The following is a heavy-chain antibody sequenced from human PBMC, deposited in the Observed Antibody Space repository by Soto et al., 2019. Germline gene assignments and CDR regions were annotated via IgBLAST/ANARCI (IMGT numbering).Heavy chain of an antibody. J-gene: IGHJ6*02. CDR3: ARAPFFWSGGLYYGMDV. V-gene: IGHV6-1*01. Sequence: PSQTLSLTCAISGDSVSSNSAAWNWIRQSPSRGLEWLGRTYYRSKWYNDYAVSVKSRITINPDTSKNQFSLQLNSVTPEDTAVYYCARAPFFWSGGLYYGMDVWGQGTTVTVS. CDR1: GDSVSSNSAA. CDR2: TYYRSKWYN. D-gene: IGHD3-3*01.